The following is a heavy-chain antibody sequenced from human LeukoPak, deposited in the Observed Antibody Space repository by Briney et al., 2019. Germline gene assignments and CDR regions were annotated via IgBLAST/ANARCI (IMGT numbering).Heavy chain of an antibody. CDR3: VKELFAGAAN. CDR2: IRSNGDST. D-gene: IGHD1-14*01. J-gene: IGHJ4*02. CDR1: GFTFSSYS. Sequence: GGSLRLSCSASGFTFSSYSMHWVRQAPGKGLEYVSGIRSNGDSTYSADSVKGRFTISRDNSKNTLYLLLSSLRPEDTAVYYCVKELFAGAANRGQGTLVTVSS. V-gene: IGHV3-64D*06.